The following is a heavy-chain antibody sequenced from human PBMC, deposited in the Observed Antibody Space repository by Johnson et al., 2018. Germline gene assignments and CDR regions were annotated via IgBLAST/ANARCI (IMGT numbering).Heavy chain of an antibody. Sequence: QVQLQESGPGLVKXSETLSLTCTVSGCSISSYYWSWIRQPPGKGLEWIGYLYYSGSTNYNPSLKSRVTISVDTSKNQFSLKPSSVTAADTAVYYCARVYSSGWMRYFDYWGQGTLVTVSS. J-gene: IGHJ4*02. V-gene: IGHV4-59*12. CDR2: LYYSGST. CDR3: ARVYSSGWMRYFDY. CDR1: GCSISSYY. D-gene: IGHD6-19*01.